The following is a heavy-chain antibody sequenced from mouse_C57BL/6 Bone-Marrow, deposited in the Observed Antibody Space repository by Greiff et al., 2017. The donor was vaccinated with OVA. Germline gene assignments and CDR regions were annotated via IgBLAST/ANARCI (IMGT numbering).Heavy chain of an antibody. CDR3: ARPDSNYLNWYFYV. Sequence: EVQLHQSGPVLVKPGASVKMSCKASGYTFTDYYMNWVKQSPGKSLEWIGVINPYNGGTSYNQQFKSKATLTVDKSSSTAYMELNSLPSEDSAVYYCARPDSNYLNWYFYVWGTGTTVTVSS. CDR2: INPYNGGT. J-gene: IGHJ1*03. V-gene: IGHV1-19*01. D-gene: IGHD2-5*01. CDR1: GYTFTDYY.